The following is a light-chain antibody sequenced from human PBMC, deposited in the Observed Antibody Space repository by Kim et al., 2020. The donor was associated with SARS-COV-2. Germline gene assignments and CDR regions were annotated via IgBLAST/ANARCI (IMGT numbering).Light chain of an antibody. CDR1: QGISSY. J-gene: IGKJ3*01. CDR3: QHFYHYPFT. CDR2: AAS. Sequence: ASVGDRITITCRASQGISSYLAWYQQKPGKAPKLLIYAASTLQSGVPSRVSGSGSGTEFTLTISSLQPEDFATYYCQHFYHYPFTFGPGTKVDIK. V-gene: IGKV1-9*01.